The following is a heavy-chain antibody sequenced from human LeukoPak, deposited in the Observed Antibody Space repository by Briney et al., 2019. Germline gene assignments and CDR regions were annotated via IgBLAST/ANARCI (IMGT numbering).Heavy chain of an antibody. Sequence: ASVKVSCKASGGTFSSYAISWVRQAPGQGLEWMGGIIPIFGTANCAQKFQGRVTITTDESTSTAYMELSSLRSEDTAVYYCARPYGRGYCSGGSCYQPFDYWGQGTLVTVSS. D-gene: IGHD2-15*01. CDR2: IIPIFGTA. CDR3: ARPYGRGYCSGGSCYQPFDY. J-gene: IGHJ4*02. CDR1: GGTFSSYA. V-gene: IGHV1-69*05.